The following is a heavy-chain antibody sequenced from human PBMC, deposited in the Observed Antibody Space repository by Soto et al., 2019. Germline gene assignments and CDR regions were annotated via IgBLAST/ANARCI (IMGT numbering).Heavy chain of an antibody. J-gene: IGHJ4*02. V-gene: IGHV4-59*01. Sequence: SETLSLTCTVSGGSISSYYWSWIRQPPGKGLEWIGYIYYSGSTNYNPSLKSRVTISVDTSKNQFSLKLSSVTAADTAVYYCARSRGGYSDYWGQGTLVTVSS. CDR3: ARSRGGYSDY. CDR1: GGSISSYY. D-gene: IGHD3-16*01. CDR2: IYYSGST.